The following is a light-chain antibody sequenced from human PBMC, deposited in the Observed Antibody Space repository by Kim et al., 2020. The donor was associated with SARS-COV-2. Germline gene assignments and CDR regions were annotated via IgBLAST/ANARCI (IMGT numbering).Light chain of an antibody. J-gene: IGLJ3*02. CDR3: GADHGSGSTLGV. V-gene: IGLV9-49*01. CDR1: SGYSNYK. Sequence: QPVLTQPPSASASLGASVTLTCTLSSGYSNYKVDWYQQRPGKGPRFVMRVGTGGIVGSKGDGIPDRFSVLGSGLNRYLTIKNIQEEDESDYHCGADHGSGSTLGVFGGGTKLTVL. CDR2: VGTGGIVG.